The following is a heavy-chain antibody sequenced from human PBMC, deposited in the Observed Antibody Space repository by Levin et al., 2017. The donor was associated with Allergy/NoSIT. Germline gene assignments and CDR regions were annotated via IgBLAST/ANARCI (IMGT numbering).Heavy chain of an antibody. Sequence: KISCKASGGTFSSYTISWVRQAPGQGLEWMGRIIPILGIANYAQKFQGRVTITADKSTSTAYMELSSLRSEDTAVYYCARRGGGYNYVGTDFDYWGQGTLVTVSS. CDR3: ARRGGGYNYVGTDFDY. V-gene: IGHV1-69*02. CDR2: IIPILGIA. D-gene: IGHD5-24*01. CDR1: GGTFSSYT. J-gene: IGHJ4*02.